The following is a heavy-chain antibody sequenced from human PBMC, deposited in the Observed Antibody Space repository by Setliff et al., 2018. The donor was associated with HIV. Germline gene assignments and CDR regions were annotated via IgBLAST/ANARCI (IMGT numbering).Heavy chain of an antibody. CDR1: GGSISSYY. CDR2: IFTSGST. CDR3: AREDSSGRIDY. V-gene: IGHV4-59*01. J-gene: IGHJ4*02. D-gene: IGHD6-19*01. Sequence: SETLSLTCTVSGGSISSYYWSWMRQPPGKGLEWIGYIFTSGSTNYNPSLKSRVTISMDTSKNQFSLKLSSVTAADTAVYYCAREDSSGRIDYWGQGTLVTVSS.